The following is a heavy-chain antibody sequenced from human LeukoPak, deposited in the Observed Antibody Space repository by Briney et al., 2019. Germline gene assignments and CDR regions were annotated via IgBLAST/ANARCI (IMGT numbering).Heavy chain of an antibody. V-gene: IGHV4-30-2*01. CDR1: GDSISRSGSS. J-gene: IGHJ4*02. CDR3: AKDFIAQSPIPAY. CDR2: IYHSGGA. Sequence: SDTLSLTCAVSGDSISRSGSSWSWIRQPPRMGLEWIGYIYHSGGAYYNPSLRSRVTISLDTSKNQFSLRLSSVAAADTAVYYCAKDFIAQSPIPAYWGQGILVSVSS. D-gene: IGHD6-13*01.